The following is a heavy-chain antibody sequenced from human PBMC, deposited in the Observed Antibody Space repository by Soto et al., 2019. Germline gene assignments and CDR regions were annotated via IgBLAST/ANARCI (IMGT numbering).Heavy chain of an antibody. Sequence: SETLSLTCTVSGGSISDDTYYWGWIRQPPGKGLEWIGSIYYSGTSSYNPSLESRVTMSVDTSKKQLSLRLRSVTATDTAVYYCAKDRPRRTSGYFFDYWGQGTPVTVSS. CDR3: AKDRPRRTSGYFFDY. V-gene: IGHV4-39*02. CDR2: IYYSGTS. J-gene: IGHJ4*02. CDR1: GGSISDDTYY. D-gene: IGHD1-1*01.